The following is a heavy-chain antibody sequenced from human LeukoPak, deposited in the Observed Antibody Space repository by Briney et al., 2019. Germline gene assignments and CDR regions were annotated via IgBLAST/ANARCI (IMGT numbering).Heavy chain of an antibody. CDR2: IYTSGST. D-gene: IGHD3-3*01. Sequence: PSGTLSLTCAVSGGSISSSNWWSWVRQPAGKGLEWIGRIYTSGSTSYNPSLKSRVTISVDTSKNQFSLKLSSVTAADTAVYYCARGGGTILRATDYWGQGTLVTVSS. CDR3: ARGGGTILRATDY. V-gene: IGHV4-61*02. J-gene: IGHJ4*02. CDR1: GGSISSSNW.